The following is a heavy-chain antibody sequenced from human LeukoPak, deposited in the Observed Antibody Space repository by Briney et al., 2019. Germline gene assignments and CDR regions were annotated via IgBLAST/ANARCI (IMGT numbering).Heavy chain of an antibody. J-gene: IGHJ4*02. Sequence: ASVKVSCKASGYTFTSYGISWVRQAPGQGLERMGWISAYNGNTNYAQKLQGRVTMTTDTSTSTAYMELRSLRSDDTAVYYCARGKPYDFWSGYSGSIDYWGQGTLVTVSS. V-gene: IGHV1-18*01. D-gene: IGHD3-3*01. CDR3: ARGKPYDFWSGYSGSIDY. CDR2: ISAYNGNT. CDR1: GYTFTSYG.